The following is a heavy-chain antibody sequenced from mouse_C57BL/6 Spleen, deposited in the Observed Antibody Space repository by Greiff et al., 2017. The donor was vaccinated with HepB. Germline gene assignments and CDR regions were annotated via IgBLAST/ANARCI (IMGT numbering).Heavy chain of an antibody. CDR2: ISDGGSYT. CDR3: ARELRYYFDY. D-gene: IGHD1-1*01. Sequence: EVKLMESGGGLVKPGGSLKLSCAASGFTFSSYAMSWVRQTPEKRLEWVATISDGGSYTYYPDNVKGRFTISRDNAKNNLYLQMSHLKSEDTAMYYCARELRYYFDYWGQSTTLTVSS. V-gene: IGHV5-4*01. CDR1: GFTFSSYA. J-gene: IGHJ2*01.